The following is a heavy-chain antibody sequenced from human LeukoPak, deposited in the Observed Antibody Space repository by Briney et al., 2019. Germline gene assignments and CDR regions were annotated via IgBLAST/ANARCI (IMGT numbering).Heavy chain of an antibody. CDR1: GYTFTGYY. D-gene: IGHD2-2*01. V-gene: IGHV1-2*02. Sequence: ASVKVSCKASGYTFTGYYMHWVRQAPGQGLEWMGWINPNSGGTNYAQKFQGRVTMTRDTSISTAYMELSRPRSDDTAVYYCARGLGSCSSTSCYYYYYYMDVWGKGTTVTVSS. CDR2: INPNSGGT. CDR3: ARGLGSCSSTSCYYYYYYMDV. J-gene: IGHJ6*03.